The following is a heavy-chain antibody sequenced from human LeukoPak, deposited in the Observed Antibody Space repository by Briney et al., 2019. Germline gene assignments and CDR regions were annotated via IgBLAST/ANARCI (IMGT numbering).Heavy chain of an antibody. Sequence: PGGSLRLSCAASGFTFSDYYMSWIRQAPGKGLEWVSYISSSGSTIYYADSVKGRFTISRDNAKDSLYLQMNSLRAEDTAVYYCATTIAAAGSGLDYWGQGTLVTVSS. V-gene: IGHV3-11*01. CDR1: GFTFSDYY. D-gene: IGHD6-13*01. CDR3: ATTIAAAGSGLDY. CDR2: ISSSGSTI. J-gene: IGHJ4*02.